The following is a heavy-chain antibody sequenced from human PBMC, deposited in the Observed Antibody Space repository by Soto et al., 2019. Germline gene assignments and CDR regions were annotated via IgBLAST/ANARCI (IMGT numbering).Heavy chain of an antibody. V-gene: IGHV1-69*06. D-gene: IGHD3-22*01. CDR3: ARDRTDSGYYTNWLDP. CDR1: GGTFGSDA. Sequence: SVKVSCKASGGTFGSDAITWVRQAPGQGLEWVGRIVPIFGTTNYAQNLQGRVTISADKSTLTSYMELHSLTSGDTALYYCARDRTDSGYYTNWLDPWGQGTQVTV. CDR2: IVPIFGTT. J-gene: IGHJ5*02.